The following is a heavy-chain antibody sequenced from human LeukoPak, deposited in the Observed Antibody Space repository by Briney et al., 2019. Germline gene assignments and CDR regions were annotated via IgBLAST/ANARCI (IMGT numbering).Heavy chain of an antibody. D-gene: IGHD3-10*01. CDR2: IYYSGST. CDR3: ARRDVFLWFGGGVRYYYYYMDV. CDR1: GGSISSSSYY. V-gene: IGHV4-39*07. J-gene: IGHJ6*03. Sequence: SETLSLTCTVSGGSISSSSYYWGWIRQPPGKGLEWIGSIYYSGSTYYNPSLKSRVTISVDTSKNQFSLKLSSVTAADTAVYYCARRDVFLWFGGGVRYYYYYMDVWGKGTTVTVSS.